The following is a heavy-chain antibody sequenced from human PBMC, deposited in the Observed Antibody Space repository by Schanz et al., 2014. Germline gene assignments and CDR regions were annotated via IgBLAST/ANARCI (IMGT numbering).Heavy chain of an antibody. J-gene: IGHJ4*02. V-gene: IGHV3-74*01. CDR1: GFTFSSHW. D-gene: IGHD3-3*01. CDR3: VRDSFFAFDY. Sequence: EAQLVQSGGGLVQPGGSLRLSCAASGFTFSSHWMHWVRQDPGKGLVWVARINSVGSNTDYADSVTGRFTISRDNAKNTLYLQMNTLRAEDTAVYYCVRDSFFAFDYWGQGTLVTVSS. CDR2: INSVGSNT.